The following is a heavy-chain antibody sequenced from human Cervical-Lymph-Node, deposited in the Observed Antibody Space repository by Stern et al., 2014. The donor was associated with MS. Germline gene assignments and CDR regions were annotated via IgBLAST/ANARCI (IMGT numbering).Heavy chain of an antibody. Sequence: VQLVESGGGVVQPGRSLRLSCAASGFVFRRYALNWVRQAPGKGLEWVARISYDGRDKYYTDSVKGRFTVSRDNSNNTVDLEMNSLRLEDTAVYYCAKGGSGSYLDWGQGSLVTVSS. V-gene: IGHV3-30*04. CDR1: GFVFRRYA. D-gene: IGHD1-26*01. CDR2: ISYDGRDK. CDR3: AKGGSGSYLD. J-gene: IGHJ4*02.